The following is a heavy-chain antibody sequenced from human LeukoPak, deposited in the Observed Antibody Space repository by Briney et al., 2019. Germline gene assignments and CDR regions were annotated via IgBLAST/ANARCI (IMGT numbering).Heavy chain of an antibody. Sequence: ASVKVSCKASGYTFTGYYMHWVRQAPGQGLEWMGWINPNSGGTNYAQKFQGRVTMTSDTSISTAYMEVSRLRSDDTAVYYCARIATRGYSYGPYYYMDVWGKGTTVTVSS. CDR1: GYTFTGYY. V-gene: IGHV1-2*02. CDR2: INPNSGGT. CDR3: ARIATRGYSYGPYYYMDV. D-gene: IGHD5-18*01. J-gene: IGHJ6*03.